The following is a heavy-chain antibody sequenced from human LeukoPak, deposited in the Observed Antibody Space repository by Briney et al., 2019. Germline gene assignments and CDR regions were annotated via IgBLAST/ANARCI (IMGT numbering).Heavy chain of an antibody. Sequence: GGSLRLSCAATGFTISSSATTWVRQAPGKGLEWVANIKQDGSEKYHVDSLEGRFTISRDNAKSSLYLQMNSLRVEDTAVYYCARGGGTFDSWGQGTLVTVSS. CDR1: GFTISSSA. D-gene: IGHD1-26*01. V-gene: IGHV3-7*01. J-gene: IGHJ4*02. CDR3: ARGGGTFDS. CDR2: IKQDGSEK.